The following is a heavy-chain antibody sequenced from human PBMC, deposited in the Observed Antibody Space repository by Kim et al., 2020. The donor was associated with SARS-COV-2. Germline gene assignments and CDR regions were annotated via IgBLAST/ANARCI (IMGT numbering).Heavy chain of an antibody. V-gene: IGHV3-48*02. Sequence: GGSLRLSCVGYGFTFNSYSMTWVRQSPGKGLEWLSYISSGSGTIVYADYVKGRFTISRDNAKNSLYLQMHSLRDEDTGVYYCARDRGDTLIHEGGYWGQG. J-gene: IGHJ4*02. CDR1: GFTFNSYS. CDR2: ISSGSGTI. D-gene: IGHD2-8*01. CDR3: ARDRGDTLIHEGGY.